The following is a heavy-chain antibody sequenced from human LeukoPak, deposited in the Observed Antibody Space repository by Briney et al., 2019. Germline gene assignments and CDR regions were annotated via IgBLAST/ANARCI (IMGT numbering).Heavy chain of an antibody. D-gene: IGHD2-2*01. CDR1: GFTFSSYS. J-gene: IGHJ3*02. CDR3: ARDRRPVVPAAGIYGDYGEDAFDI. V-gene: IGHV3-21*01. Sequence: GGSLRLSCAASGFTFSSYSMNWVRQAPGKGLEWVSSISSSRSYIYCADSVKGRFTISRDNAKNSLYLQMNSLRAEDTAVYYCARDRRPVVPAAGIYGDYGEDAFDIWGQGTMVTVSS. CDR2: ISSSRSYI.